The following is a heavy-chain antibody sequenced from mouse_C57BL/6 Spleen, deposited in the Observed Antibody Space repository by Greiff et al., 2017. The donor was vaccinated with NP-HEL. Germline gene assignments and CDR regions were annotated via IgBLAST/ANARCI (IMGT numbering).Heavy chain of an antibody. CDR3: ARDRGSVVATSYYFDY. D-gene: IGHD1-1*01. Sequence: EVQVVESGGGLVKPGGSLKLSCAASGFTFSSYAMSWVRQTPEKRLEWVATISDGGSYTYYPDNVKGRFTISRDNAKNNLYLQMSHLKSEDTAMYYCARDRGSVVATSYYFDYWGQGTTLTVSS. CDR1: GFTFSSYA. V-gene: IGHV5-4*01. CDR2: ISDGGSYT. J-gene: IGHJ2*01.